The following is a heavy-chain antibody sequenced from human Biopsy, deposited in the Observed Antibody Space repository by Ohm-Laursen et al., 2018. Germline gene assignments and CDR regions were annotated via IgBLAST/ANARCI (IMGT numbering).Heavy chain of an antibody. V-gene: IGHV3-9*01. CDR2: MSRNNGFI. CDR3: ARDISPSTFPENTLDI. D-gene: IGHD2/OR15-2a*01. CDR1: GFKFDDYA. Sequence: SLRLSCTAAGFKFDDYAMHWVRQTPGKGLEWVSGMSRNNGFIGYADSVRGRFTISRDNGQNSLYLQMNNLITKDTAVHYCARDISPSTFPENTLDIWGQGTMVTVSS. J-gene: IGHJ3*02.